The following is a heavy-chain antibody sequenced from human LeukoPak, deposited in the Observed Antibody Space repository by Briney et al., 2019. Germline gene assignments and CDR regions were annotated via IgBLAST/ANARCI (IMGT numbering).Heavy chain of an antibody. Sequence: GESLKISCKGSGYSFTTYWIGWMRQMPGKGLEWMGIINPGDSTTKYSPSFQGQVTISADKSISTAYLQWSSLKASDTAMYYCAKQGVRGVINWFDPWGQGTLVTVSS. V-gene: IGHV5-51*01. CDR2: INPGDSTT. CDR3: AKQGVRGVINWFDP. D-gene: IGHD3-10*01. CDR1: GYSFTTYW. J-gene: IGHJ5*02.